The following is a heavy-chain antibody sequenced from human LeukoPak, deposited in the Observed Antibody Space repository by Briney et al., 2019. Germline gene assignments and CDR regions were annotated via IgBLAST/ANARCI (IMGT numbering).Heavy chain of an antibody. Sequence: PGGSLRLSCAASGFTFGDYGMTWVRQAPGKGLEWVSYINWNGGRTGYADSVKGRFTISRDNAKNTLYLVMNNLRADDTAVYFCARVPGSGWFTAVDYWGQGTLVSVSS. CDR2: INWNGGRT. D-gene: IGHD6-19*01. CDR1: GFTFGDYG. J-gene: IGHJ4*02. CDR3: ARVPGSGWFTAVDY. V-gene: IGHV3-20*04.